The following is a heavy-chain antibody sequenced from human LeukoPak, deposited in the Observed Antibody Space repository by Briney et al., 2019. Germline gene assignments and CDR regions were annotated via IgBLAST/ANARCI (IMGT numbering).Heavy chain of an antibody. J-gene: IGHJ4*02. V-gene: IGHV3-23*01. CDR3: AKDQLIFGVVPDY. Sequence: PGGSLRLSCAASGFTFSDYYMSWIRQAPGKGLEWVSAISGSGGSTYYADSVKGRFTISRDNSKNTLYLQMNSLRAEDTAVYYCAKDQLIFGVVPDYWGQGTLVTVSS. CDR2: ISGSGGST. D-gene: IGHD3-3*01. CDR1: GFTFSDYY.